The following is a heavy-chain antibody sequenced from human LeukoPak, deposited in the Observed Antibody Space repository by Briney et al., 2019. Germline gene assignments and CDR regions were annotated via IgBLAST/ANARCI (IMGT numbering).Heavy chain of an antibody. D-gene: IGHD3-22*01. CDR2: IKQDGSEK. V-gene: IGHV3-7*01. CDR3: ARVPNRYYDSSGYNDY. Sequence: GGSLRLSCAGSGFTFSSYWMSWVRQAPGKGLERVANIKQDGSEKYYVDSVKGRFTISRDDAKNSLYLQMNSLRAEDTAVYYCARVPNRYYDSSGYNDYWGQGTLVTVSS. CDR1: GFTFSSYW. J-gene: IGHJ4*02.